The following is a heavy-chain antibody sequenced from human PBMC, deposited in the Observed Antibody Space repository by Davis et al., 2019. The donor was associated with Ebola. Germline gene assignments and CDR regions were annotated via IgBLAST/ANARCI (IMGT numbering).Heavy chain of an antibody. J-gene: IGHJ4*02. CDR3: ARGQGLRFLEWLLSGFDY. V-gene: IGHV4-59*12. CDR1: GGSISSYY. CDR2: IYYSGST. Sequence: SETLSLTCTVPGGSISSYYWSWIRQPPGKGLEWIGYIYYSGSTNYNPSLKSRVTISVDTSKNQFSLKLSSVTAADTAVYYCARGQGLRFLEWLLSGFDYWGQGTLVTVSS. D-gene: IGHD3-3*01.